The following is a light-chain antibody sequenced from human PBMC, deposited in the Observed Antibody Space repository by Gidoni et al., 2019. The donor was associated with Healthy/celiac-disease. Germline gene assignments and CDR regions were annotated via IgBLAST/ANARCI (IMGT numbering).Light chain of an antibody. Sequence: QSALTQPASVSGSPGQSITISCPGTGSDVGGYNYVSRYQQHPGKAPKLMIYDVSNRPSGVSNRFSGSKSGNTAALTISGLQAEDEADYYCSSYTSSSTLVVFGGGTKLTVL. J-gene: IGLJ2*01. CDR1: GSDVGGYNY. CDR3: SSYTSSSTLVV. V-gene: IGLV2-14*01. CDR2: DVS.